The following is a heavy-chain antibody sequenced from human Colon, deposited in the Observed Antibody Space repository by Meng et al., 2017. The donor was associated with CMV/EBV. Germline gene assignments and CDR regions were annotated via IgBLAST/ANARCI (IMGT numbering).Heavy chain of an antibody. J-gene: IGHJ4*02. CDR1: GVSSSDYY. D-gene: IGHD2-15*01. CDR2: IGGGAGVT. CDR3: ARGRRDIGFDS. V-gene: IGHV3-11*01. Sequence: CAASGVSSSDYYVSGIRQAPGKGLEWMSYIGGGAGVTYDADSLKGRFTISRDNARKSLYLQMASLRVEDTAIYYCARGRRDIGFDSWGQGALVTVSS.